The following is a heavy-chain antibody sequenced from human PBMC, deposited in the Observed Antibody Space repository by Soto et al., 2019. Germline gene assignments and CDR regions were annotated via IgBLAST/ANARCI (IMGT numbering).Heavy chain of an antibody. Sequence: GGSLRLSCEVSGFTFSDSGMNWVRQAPGKGLEWVSSISHSGAAFYADSVKGRFIISRDNSKNKLYLQLNSVRAEDMAVYYCAKDLVYCTSGYCFWGPDFWGQGTLVTVSS. CDR3: AKDLVYCTSGYCFWGPDF. CDR1: GFTFSDSG. D-gene: IGHD2-8*01. V-gene: IGHV3-23*01. J-gene: IGHJ4*02. CDR2: ISHSGAA.